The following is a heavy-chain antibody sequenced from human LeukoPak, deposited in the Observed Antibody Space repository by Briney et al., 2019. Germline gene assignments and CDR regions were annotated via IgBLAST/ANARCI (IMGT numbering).Heavy chain of an antibody. CDR3: AKDRACSSTSCVFDY. J-gene: IGHJ4*02. Sequence: PGGSLRLSCAASGFTFSSYAMSWVRQAPGKGLEWVSAISGSGGSTYYADSVKGRFTISRDNSKNTLYLQMNSLRAEDTAVYYCAKDRACSSTSCVFDYWGQGTLVTVSS. V-gene: IGHV3-23*01. CDR1: GFTFSSYA. CDR2: ISGSGGST. D-gene: IGHD2-2*01.